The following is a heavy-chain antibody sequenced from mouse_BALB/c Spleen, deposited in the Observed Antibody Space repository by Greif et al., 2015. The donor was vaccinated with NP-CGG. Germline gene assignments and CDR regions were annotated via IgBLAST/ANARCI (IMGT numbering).Heavy chain of an antibody. CDR2: IYPGSGNT. J-gene: IGHJ4*01. D-gene: IGHD4-1*01. CDR1: GYTSTDYY. Sequence: VQVVESGPELVKPGASVKISCKASGYTSTDYYINWVKQKPGQGLEWIGWIYPGSGNTKYNEKFKGKATLTVDTSSSTAFMQLSSLTSEDTAVYFCARRTGTEAMDYWGQGTSVTVSS. V-gene: IGHV1-84*02. CDR3: ARRTGTEAMDY.